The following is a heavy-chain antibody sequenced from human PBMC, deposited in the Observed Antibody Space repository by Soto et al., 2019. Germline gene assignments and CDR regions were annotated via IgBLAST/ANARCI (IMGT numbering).Heavy chain of an antibody. CDR2: IYPGDSDT. D-gene: IGHD5-12*01. CDR1: GYSFTIYC. V-gene: IGHV5-51*01. CDR3: ARRGIVATIPFDY. J-gene: IGHJ4*02. Sequence: GESLKISCKGSGYSFTIYCIGWVLQMPGKGLEWMGIIYPGDSDTRYSPSFQGQVTISADKSISTAYLQWSSLKASDTAMYYCARRGIVATIPFDYWGQGTLVTVSS.